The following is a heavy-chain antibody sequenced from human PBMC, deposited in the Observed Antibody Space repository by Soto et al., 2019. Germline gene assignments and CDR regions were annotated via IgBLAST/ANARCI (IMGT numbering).Heavy chain of an antibody. CDR3: AREGSSSGPDYEY. CDR2: TRNKASSYTT. D-gene: IGHD3-22*01. J-gene: IGHJ4*02. CDR1: GFSFSDYY. Sequence: EVQLVESGGGLVQPGGSLRLSCAASGFSFSDYYINWVRQAPGKGQEWVGRTRNKASSYTTDYAAFVKGRFTISRDDSKKLIYLQMNSLKTEHTAVYYLAREGSSSGPDYEYWGQGTLVTVSS. V-gene: IGHV3-72*01.